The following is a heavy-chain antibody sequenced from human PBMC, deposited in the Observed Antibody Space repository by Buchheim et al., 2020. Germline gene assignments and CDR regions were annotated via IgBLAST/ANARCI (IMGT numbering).Heavy chain of an antibody. V-gene: IGHV2-5*02. Sequence: QITLKESGPTLVKPTQTLTLTCTFSGFSLSTSGVGVGWIRQPPGKALEWLALIYWDDDNRYTPSLKSRLTITKHTPKNQVALTMTNMEPVDTATYYCARKTNVLDGFDIWGQGT. CDR3: ARKTNVLDGFDI. CDR1: GFSLSTSGVG. CDR2: IYWDDDN. J-gene: IGHJ3*02.